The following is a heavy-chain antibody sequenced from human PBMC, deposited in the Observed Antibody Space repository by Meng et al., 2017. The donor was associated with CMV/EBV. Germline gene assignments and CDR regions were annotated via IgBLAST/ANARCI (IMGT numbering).Heavy chain of an antibody. CDR3: ARDPRDGSSWYWVDY. J-gene: IGHJ4*02. V-gene: IGHV3-20*04. D-gene: IGHD6-13*01. CDR2: INWNGGST. CDR1: GFTFDDYG. Sequence: GSLRLSCAASGFTFDDYGMSWVRQAPGKGLEWVSGINWNGGSTGYADSVKGRFTISRDNAKNSLYLQMNSLRAEDTALYYCARDPRDGSSWYWVDYWGQGTLVTVSS.